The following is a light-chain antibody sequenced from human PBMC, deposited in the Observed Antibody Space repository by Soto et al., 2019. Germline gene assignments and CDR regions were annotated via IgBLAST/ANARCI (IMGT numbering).Light chain of an antibody. J-gene: IGLJ1*01. CDR1: SSDIGHYDY. CDR3: CSLTTSHTYV. V-gene: IGLV2-14*03. Sequence: SALTQPASVSGSHGQSITISCTGTSSDIGHYDYVSWYQQHPGKAPKLMIYHVTYRPSGVSNRYSGSKSGNSASLTISGLQADDEADYYCCSLTTSHTYVFGSGSKVAVL. CDR2: HVT.